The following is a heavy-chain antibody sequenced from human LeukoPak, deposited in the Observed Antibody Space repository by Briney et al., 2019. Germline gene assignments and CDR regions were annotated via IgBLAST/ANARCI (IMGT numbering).Heavy chain of an antibody. D-gene: IGHD6-13*01. Sequence: GRSLRLSCAASGFTFSSYGMHWVRQAPGKGLEWVAVISYDGSNKYYADSVKGRLTISRDNSKNTLYLQMNSLRAEDTAVYYCAKDAAGANWFDPWGQGTLVTVSS. CDR3: AKDAAGANWFDP. CDR2: ISYDGSNK. J-gene: IGHJ5*02. V-gene: IGHV3-30*18. CDR1: GFTFSSYG.